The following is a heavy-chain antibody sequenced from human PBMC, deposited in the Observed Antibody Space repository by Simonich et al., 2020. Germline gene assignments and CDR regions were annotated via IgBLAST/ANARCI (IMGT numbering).Heavy chain of an antibody. CDR1: GYTFTGYY. CDR2: INPNSGDT. CDR3: ASSKLATIDY. V-gene: IGHV1-2*02. Sequence: QVQLVQSGAEVKKPGASVKVSCKASGYTFTGYYMHWVRQAPGQALEWMGWINPNSGDTNYAQKLQGRVTMTRDTSISTAYMELSRLRSDDTAVYYCASSKLATIDYWGQGTLVTVSS. J-gene: IGHJ4*02. D-gene: IGHD5-12*01.